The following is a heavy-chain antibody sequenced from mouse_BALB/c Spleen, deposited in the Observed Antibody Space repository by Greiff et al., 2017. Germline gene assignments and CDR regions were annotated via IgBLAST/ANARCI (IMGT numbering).Heavy chain of an antibody. D-gene: IGHD1-1*01. Sequence: EVQLQQSGPSLVKPSQTLSLTCSVTGDSINSGYWNWVRKFPGNKLEYMGYISDSGSTSYNPSLKSRISITRDTAKNQYYLQLNSVTTADTATYYCARCGSSGSSLYFDYWGQGTTLTVSS. CDR1: GDSINSGY. CDR3: ARCGSSGSSLYFDY. V-gene: IGHV3-8*02. CDR2: ISDSGST. J-gene: IGHJ2*01.